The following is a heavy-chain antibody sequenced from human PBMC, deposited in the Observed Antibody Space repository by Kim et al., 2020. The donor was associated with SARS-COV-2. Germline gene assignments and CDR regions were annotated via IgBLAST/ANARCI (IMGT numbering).Heavy chain of an antibody. CDR3: ARLQHDILSGYYGGACDV. D-gene: IGHD3-9*01. CDR1: GYSFTNNW. Sequence: GESLKISCKASGYSFTNNWIVWVRQMPGKGLEYMGVINPGDSDARYSPSLQGQVTISADESITTTYLQLSSLKASDTAMYYCARLQHDILSGYYGGACDVWGLGTMGAVSS. V-gene: IGHV5-51*01. J-gene: IGHJ3*01. CDR2: INPGDSDA.